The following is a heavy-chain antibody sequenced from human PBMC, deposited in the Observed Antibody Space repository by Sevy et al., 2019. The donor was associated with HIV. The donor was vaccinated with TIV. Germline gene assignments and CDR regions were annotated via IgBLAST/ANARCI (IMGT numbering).Heavy chain of an antibody. J-gene: IGHJ6*01. Sequence: GGSLRLSCAASGFTFSRYAMHWVRQAPGKGLEWLAVISYDGSTKYYTDSVKGRFTISRDNSKNTLYLQMNSLKVEDTAVYYCARVEGAYSFGCYGMDVWGQGTTVTVSS. D-gene: IGHD5-18*01. V-gene: IGHV3-30-3*01. CDR2: ISYDGSTK. CDR3: ARVEGAYSFGCYGMDV. CDR1: GFTFSRYA.